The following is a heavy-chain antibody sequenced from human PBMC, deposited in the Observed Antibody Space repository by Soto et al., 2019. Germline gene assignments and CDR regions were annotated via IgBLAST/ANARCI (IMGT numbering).Heavy chain of an antibody. CDR2: INHSGTV. CDR3: ARAGAALVRGSIGGFDY. Sequence: QVHLQQWGAGLLKPSETLSLTCAVNGGAFNGYYWTWIRQSPGKGLQWIGEINHSGTVDYNPSLKSRVTFSNDTSKKQFSLTLTSVTAADTAVYYCARAGAALVRGSIGGFDYWGQGTLVTVSS. V-gene: IGHV4-34*01. D-gene: IGHD3-10*01. J-gene: IGHJ4*02. CDR1: GGAFNGYY.